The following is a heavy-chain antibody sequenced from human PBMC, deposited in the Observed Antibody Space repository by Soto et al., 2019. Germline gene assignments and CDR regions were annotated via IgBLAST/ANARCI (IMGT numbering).Heavy chain of an antibody. CDR3: PRDARVCYSFAY. J-gene: IGHJ4*01. Sequence: EVQLVETGGGLIQPGGSLRLSCAASGFTVSSNYMSWVRQAPGKGLEWVSVIYSGGSTYYADYVRVRFTITRDKSKNTLYLELNSLRAEDTAVYSRPRDARVCYSFAYWVDGTLVTVSS. CDR2: IYSGGST. CDR1: GFTVSSNY. V-gene: IGHV3-53*02. D-gene: IGHD2-15*01.